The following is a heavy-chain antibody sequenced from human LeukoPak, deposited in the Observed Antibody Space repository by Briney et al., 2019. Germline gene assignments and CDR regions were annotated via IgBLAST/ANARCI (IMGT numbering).Heavy chain of an antibody. CDR3: AELGITMIGGV. V-gene: IGHV3-48*03. D-gene: IGHD3-10*02. J-gene: IGHJ6*04. CDR2: ISSSGSTI. CDR1: GFTFSVYE. Sequence: GGSLRLSCAASGFTFSVYEMNWVRQAPGKGLEWVSYISSSGSTIYYADSVKGRFTISRDNAKNSLYLQMNSLRAEDTAVYYCAELGITMIGGVWGKGTTVTISS.